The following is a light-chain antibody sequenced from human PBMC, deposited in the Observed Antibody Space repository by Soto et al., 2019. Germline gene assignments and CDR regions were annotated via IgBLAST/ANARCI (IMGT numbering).Light chain of an antibody. Sequence: DIVMTQSPDSLAVSLGERATINCKSSQSVLHSSNNKNYLAWYQQKPGQPPKLLIYWASTRESGVPDRFSASGSGTDFTLSISSLQAEDVAVYYCQQYYSTPFTFGPGTKVDIK. CDR1: QSVLHSSNNKNY. J-gene: IGKJ3*01. CDR3: QQYYSTPFT. V-gene: IGKV4-1*01. CDR2: WAS.